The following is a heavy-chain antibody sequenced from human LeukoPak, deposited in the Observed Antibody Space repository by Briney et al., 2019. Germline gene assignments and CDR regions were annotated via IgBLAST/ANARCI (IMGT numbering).Heavy chain of an antibody. D-gene: IGHD2-21*02. V-gene: IGHV3-48*02. Sequence: GGSLRLSCAASGFTFSSYWMSWVRQAPGKGLEWVSYISSSSSTIYYADSVKGRFTISRDNAKNSLYLQMNSLRDEDTAVYYCARDRAYCGGDCYSGYYFDYWGQGTLVTVSS. J-gene: IGHJ4*02. CDR3: ARDRAYCGGDCYSGYYFDY. CDR1: GFTFSSYW. CDR2: ISSSSSTI.